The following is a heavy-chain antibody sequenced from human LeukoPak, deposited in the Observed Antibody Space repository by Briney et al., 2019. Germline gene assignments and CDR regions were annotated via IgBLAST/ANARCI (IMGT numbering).Heavy chain of an antibody. CDR2: INPSGGST. CDR3: ARDPVGAAAGNGENYFDY. J-gene: IGHJ4*02. D-gene: IGHD6-13*01. Sequence: ASVKVSCKASGYTFTSYGISWVRQAPGQGLEWMGIINPSGGSTSYAQKFQGRVTMTRDMSTSTVYMELSSLRSEDTAVYYCARDPVGAAAGNGENYFDYWGQGTLVTVSS. CDR1: GYTFTSYG. V-gene: IGHV1-46*01.